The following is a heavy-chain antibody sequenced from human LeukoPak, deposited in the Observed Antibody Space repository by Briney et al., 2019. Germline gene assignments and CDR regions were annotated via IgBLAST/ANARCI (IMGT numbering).Heavy chain of an antibody. D-gene: IGHD3-22*01. CDR3: ARRYYYDSSGYPTTHWYFDL. J-gene: IGHJ2*01. Sequence: SETLSLTCTVSGGSISSGDYHWSWIRQPPGKGLEWIGYIYYSGSTYYNPSLKSRVTISVDTSKNQFSLKLSPVTAADTAVYYCARRYYYDSSGYPTTHWYFDLWGRGTLVTVSS. CDR2: IYYSGST. CDR1: GGSISSGDYH. V-gene: IGHV4-30-4*01.